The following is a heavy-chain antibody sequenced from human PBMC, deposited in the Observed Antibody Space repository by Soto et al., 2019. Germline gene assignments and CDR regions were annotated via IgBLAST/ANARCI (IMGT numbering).Heavy chain of an antibody. CDR2: IYYSGST. D-gene: IGHD3-16*01. Sequence: QVQLQESGPGLVKPSETLSLTCTVSGGSISSYYWSWIRQPPGKGLEWIGYIYYSGSTNYNPSLKSRVTISVNTAKNQFALKLSSVTAAETAVYYWARQRGNYFDYWGQGTLVNVSS. V-gene: IGHV4-59*08. CDR1: GGSISSYY. J-gene: IGHJ4*02. CDR3: ARQRGNYFDY.